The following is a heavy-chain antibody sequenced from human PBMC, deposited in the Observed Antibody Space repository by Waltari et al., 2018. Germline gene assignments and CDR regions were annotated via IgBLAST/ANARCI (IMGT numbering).Heavy chain of an antibody. V-gene: IGHV4-39*07. J-gene: IGHJ4*02. CDR1: GGSINNSSYY. D-gene: IGHD6-13*01. CDR2: VYYSGNI. Sequence: QLQLQESGPGLVKPSETLSLTCTVSGGSINNSSYYWGWIRQPPGKGLEWIGSVYYSGNIYYSPSLKSRVTISLDPSKNQFSLNLSSVTAADTAFYYCARYPSRTHILFDYWGQGTLVTVSA. CDR3: ARYPSRTHILFDY.